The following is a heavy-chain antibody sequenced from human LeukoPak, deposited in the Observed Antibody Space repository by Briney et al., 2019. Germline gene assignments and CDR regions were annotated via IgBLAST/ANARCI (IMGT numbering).Heavy chain of an antibody. Sequence: PSETLSLTCAVYGGSFSGYYWSWIRQPPGKGLEWIGEINHSGSTNYNPSLKSRVTISVDTPKNQYSLKLSSVTAADTAVYYCARELVPGYYYGMDVWGQGTTVTVSS. CDR1: GGSFSGYY. J-gene: IGHJ6*02. CDR3: ARELVPGYYYGMDV. D-gene: IGHD2-2*01. V-gene: IGHV4-34*01. CDR2: INHSGST.